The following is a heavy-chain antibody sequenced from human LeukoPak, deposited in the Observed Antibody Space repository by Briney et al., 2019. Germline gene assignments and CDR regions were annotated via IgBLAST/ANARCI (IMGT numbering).Heavy chain of an antibody. CDR2: INHSGST. CDR1: GFTFSSYG. CDR3: ARGGSYYDSSGYYY. Sequence: LRLSCAASGFTFSSYGMHWVRQPPGKGLEWVGEINHSGSTNYNPSLKSRVTISVDTSKNQFSLKLSSVTAADTAVYYCARGGSYYDSSGYYYWGQGTLVTVSS. J-gene: IGHJ4*02. D-gene: IGHD3-22*01. V-gene: IGHV4-34*01.